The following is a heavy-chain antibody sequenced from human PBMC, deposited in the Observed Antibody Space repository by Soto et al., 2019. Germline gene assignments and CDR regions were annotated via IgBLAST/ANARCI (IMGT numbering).Heavy chain of an antibody. J-gene: IGHJ5*02. CDR3: AKDWELTDP. CDR2: ISGSGAKT. Sequence: GSLRLSCAASGFTFSTYSMTWVRRAPGKGLEWVSYISGSGAKTYYADSVKGRFTISRDNSKNTLYLQMNSLRAEDTAVYYCAKDWELTDPWGQGTLVTVSS. D-gene: IGHD1-26*01. CDR1: GFTFSTYS. V-gene: IGHV3-23*01.